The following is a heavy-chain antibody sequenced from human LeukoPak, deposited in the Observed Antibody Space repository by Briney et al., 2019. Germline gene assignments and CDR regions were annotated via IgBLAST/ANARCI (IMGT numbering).Heavy chain of an antibody. D-gene: IGHD2-21*02. CDR2: INPSGDST. V-gene: IGHV1-46*01. Sequence: ASVKVSCKASGYTXTSYDMHWVRQAPGQGLEWMGIINPSGDSTSYAQKFQGRVTMTRDTSTSTVYMELSSLRSGDTAVYYCASVLYCGADCYSGRYFFDYWGQGTLVTVSS. CDR3: ASVLYCGADCYSGRYFFDY. J-gene: IGHJ4*02. CDR1: GYTXTSYD.